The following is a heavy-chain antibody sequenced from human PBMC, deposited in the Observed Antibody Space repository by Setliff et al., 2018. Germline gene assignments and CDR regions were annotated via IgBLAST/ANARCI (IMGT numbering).Heavy chain of an antibody. D-gene: IGHD3-3*01. Sequence: SETLSLTCTVSGDPMSSRRYYWAWIRQPAGKGLEWIGQIYTSWSTNYNPSLKSRVTISLDTSNNQFSLSLSSVTAADTAVYYCARMSGFQYMDVWGKGTTVTVSS. J-gene: IGHJ6*03. CDR1: GDPMSSRRYY. CDR3: ARMSGFQYMDV. V-gene: IGHV4-61*09. CDR2: IYTSWST.